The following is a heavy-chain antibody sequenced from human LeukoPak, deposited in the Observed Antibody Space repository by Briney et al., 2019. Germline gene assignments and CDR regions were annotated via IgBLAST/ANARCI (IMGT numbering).Heavy chain of an antibody. D-gene: IGHD3-10*01. CDR3: AKDLFEKVRGDPPVY. CDR1: GFTFSSYG. Sequence: GGSLRLSCAASGFTFSSYGMHWVRQAPGKGLEWVAVISYDGSNKYYADSVKGRFTISRDNSKNTLYLQMNSLRAEDTAVYYCAKDLFEKVRGDPPVYWGQGTLVTVSS. V-gene: IGHV3-30*18. J-gene: IGHJ4*02. CDR2: ISYDGSNK.